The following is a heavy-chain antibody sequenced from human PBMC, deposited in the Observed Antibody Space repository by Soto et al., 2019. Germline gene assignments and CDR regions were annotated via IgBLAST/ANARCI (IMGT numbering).Heavy chain of an antibody. CDR3: ARYHESRRGPTYGSAY. D-gene: IGHD3-10*01. J-gene: IGHJ4*01. CDR2: ISYDGSIT. Sequence: QVQLVESGGGVVQPGRSLRLSCAASGLTFTNYNMHWVRQAPGKGLEWVAVISYDGSITKYADSVMGRFTISRDNSKNTLFLQVNGLRVEDTAMYYCARYHESRRGPTYGSAYWGQGILVTVSS. CDR1: GLTFTNYN. V-gene: IGHV3-30*04.